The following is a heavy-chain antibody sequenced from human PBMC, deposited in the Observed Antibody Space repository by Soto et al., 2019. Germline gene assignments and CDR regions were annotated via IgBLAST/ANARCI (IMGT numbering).Heavy chain of an antibody. D-gene: IGHD1-1*01. V-gene: IGHV4-31*03. Sequence: PSETLSLTCTVSGGSISSGAYLWSWIRQHPGKGLEWIGYIYYSGSTYYNPSLKSRITISVDTSKNQFSLKLSSVTAADTAVYFCLRERRHGNSYTTVYRAQRTL. CDR3: LRERRHGNSYTTVY. CDR2: IYYSGST. J-gene: IGHJ4*02. CDR1: GGSISSGAYL.